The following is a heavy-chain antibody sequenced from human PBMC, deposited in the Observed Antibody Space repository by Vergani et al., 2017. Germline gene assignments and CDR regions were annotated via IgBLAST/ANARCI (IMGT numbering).Heavy chain of an antibody. D-gene: IGHD2-15*01. J-gene: IGHJ4*02. Sequence: QVQLVQSGAEVKKPGASVKVSCKASGYTFTSYGISWVRKAPGQGLEWMGWISAYNGNTNYAQKLQGRVTMTTYTSTRTDYMELRSLRSDDTAVYYCARDCSGGSCYSTWGQGTLVTVSS. CDR3: ARDCSGGSCYST. V-gene: IGHV1-18*01. CDR2: ISAYNGNT. CDR1: GYTFTSYG.